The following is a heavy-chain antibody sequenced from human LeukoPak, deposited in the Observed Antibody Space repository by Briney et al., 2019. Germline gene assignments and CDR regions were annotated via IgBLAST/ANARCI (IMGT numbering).Heavy chain of an antibody. CDR3: ARMDDAFDI. V-gene: IGHV3-74*01. CDR2: INRDGSTT. CDR1: GFTISSYW. Sequence: WGSLRLSCAGSGFTISSYWMHWVRHAPGKGLVWVSRINRDGSTTNYADSVKGRFTISRDNAKNTVYLQMNSLRAEDTAVYYCARMDDAFDIWGQGTMVTVSS. D-gene: IGHD3/OR15-3a*01. J-gene: IGHJ3*02.